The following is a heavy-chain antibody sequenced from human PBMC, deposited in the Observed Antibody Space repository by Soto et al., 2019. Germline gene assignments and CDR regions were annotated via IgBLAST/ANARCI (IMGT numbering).Heavy chain of an antibody. D-gene: IGHD3-3*01. V-gene: IGHV2-5*02. J-gene: IGHJ5*02. CDR2: IYWDDDK. Sequence: KSGPTLVNPTQTLTLTCTFSGFSLSTSGVGVGWIRQPPGKALEWLALIYWDDDKRYSPSLKSRLTITKDTSKNQVVLTMTNMDPVDTATYYCAHADITIFGVVTRNWFDPWGQGTLVTVSS. CDR1: GFSLSTSGVG. CDR3: AHADITIFGVVTRNWFDP.